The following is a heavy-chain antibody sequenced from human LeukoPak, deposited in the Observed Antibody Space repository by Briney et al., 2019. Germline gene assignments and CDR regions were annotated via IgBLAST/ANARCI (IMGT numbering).Heavy chain of an antibody. Sequence: SQTLSLTCTVPGGSISSGGYYWSWIRQHPGKGLEWIGYIYYSGSTYYNPSLKSRVTISVDTSKNQFSLKLSSVTAADTAVYYCARGMFGDYRDAFDIWGQGTMVTVSS. CDR3: ARGMFGDYRDAFDI. CDR2: IYYSGST. J-gene: IGHJ3*02. D-gene: IGHD4-17*01. CDR1: GGSISSGGYY. V-gene: IGHV4-31*03.